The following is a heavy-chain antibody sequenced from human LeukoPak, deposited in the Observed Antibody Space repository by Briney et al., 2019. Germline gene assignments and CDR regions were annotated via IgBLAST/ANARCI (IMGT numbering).Heavy chain of an antibody. D-gene: IGHD6-19*01. V-gene: IGHV1-24*01. J-gene: IGHJ3*02. CDR3: ATHSSGWYKETFDI. CDR1: GYTLTELS. Sequence: VKVSCKVSGYTLTELSMHWVRQAPGKGLEWMGGFDPEDGETIYAQKFQGRVTMTEDTSTDTAYMELSSLRSEDTAVYYCATHSSGWYKETFDIWGQGTMVTVSS. CDR2: FDPEDGET.